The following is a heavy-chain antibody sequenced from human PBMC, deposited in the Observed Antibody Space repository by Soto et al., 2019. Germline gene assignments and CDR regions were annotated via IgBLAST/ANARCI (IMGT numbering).Heavy chain of an antibody. Sequence: QVQLVESGGGVVQPGRSLRLSCAASGFTFSNYAMHWVRQAPGKGLEWVAVISYDGSNKYYADSVKGRFTISRDNSKNTLYLQMNSLRAEDTAVYYCAKSQAVAGTDGMDVWGQGTTVTVSS. D-gene: IGHD6-19*01. V-gene: IGHV3-30*18. CDR3: AKSQAVAGTDGMDV. J-gene: IGHJ6*02. CDR2: ISYDGSNK. CDR1: GFTFSNYA.